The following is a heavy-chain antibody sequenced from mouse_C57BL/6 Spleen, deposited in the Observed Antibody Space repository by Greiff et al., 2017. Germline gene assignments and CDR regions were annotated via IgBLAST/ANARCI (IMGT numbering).Heavy chain of an antibody. CDR2: INPGSGGT. J-gene: IGHJ3*01. Sequence: QVQLQQSGAELVRPGTSVKVSCKASGYAFTNYWIEWVKQRPGQGLEWIGVINPGSGGTNYNEKFKGKATLTADKSSSTAYMQLSSLTSEDSAVSFCASDGLMPISPEGAWFAFWGQGTLVTVSA. CDR1: GYAFTNYW. CDR3: ASDGLMPISPEGAWFAF. V-gene: IGHV1-54*01. D-gene: IGHD1-3*01.